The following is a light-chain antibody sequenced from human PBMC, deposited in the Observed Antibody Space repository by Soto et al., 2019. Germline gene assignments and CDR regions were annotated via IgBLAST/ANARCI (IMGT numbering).Light chain of an antibody. CDR2: GPS. CDR3: QQCDGSPWS. CDR1: QSVGGSF. Sequence: IVLTQSPGTLSLSPGDRATLHCRASQSVGGSFFAWYQQRLGQAPRLLFYGPSTRATGIPARFVGSGSGTHFTLTINGLEPEDFAIYYCQQCDGSPWSFGQGTKVEF. J-gene: IGKJ1*01. V-gene: IGKV3-20*01.